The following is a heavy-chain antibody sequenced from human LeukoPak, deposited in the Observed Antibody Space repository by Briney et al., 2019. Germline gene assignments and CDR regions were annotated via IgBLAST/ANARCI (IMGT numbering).Heavy chain of an antibody. CDR2: ISRSSRNI. D-gene: IGHD3-9*01. CDR1: GFTFSSYS. J-gene: IGHJ4*02. CDR3: ARPSPIFPGYAPFDY. V-gene: IGHV3-21*01. Sequence: GGSLRLSCAASGFTFSSYSMSWVRQAAGKGLEWVSSISRSSRNIYYADSVKGRFNISRDNAKNSLYLQMNRLRAEDTAVYYCARPSPIFPGYAPFDYWGQGTLVTVSS.